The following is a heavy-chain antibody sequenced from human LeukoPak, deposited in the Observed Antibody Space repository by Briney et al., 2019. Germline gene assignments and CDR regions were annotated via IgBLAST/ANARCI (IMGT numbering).Heavy chain of an antibody. CDR1: GFTFSRYA. CDR2: ISFDATKA. V-gene: IGHV3-30*04. D-gene: IGHD1-26*01. Sequence: PGGSLRLSCAASGFTFSRYALHWVRQAPGKGLEWVAVISFDATKAYYADAVKGRFSISRDNSNSTLFLQMNSLRENDTAVYHCARGRGATKKYWGLGTLVTVSS. CDR3: ARGRGATKKY. J-gene: IGHJ4*02.